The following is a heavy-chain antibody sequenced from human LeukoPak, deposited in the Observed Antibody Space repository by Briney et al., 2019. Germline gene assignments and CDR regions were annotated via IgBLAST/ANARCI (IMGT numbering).Heavy chain of an antibody. D-gene: IGHD1-20*01. CDR3: AREVTGPFDI. V-gene: IGHV3-21*01. CDR2: ISSSSSYI. Sequence: GGSLRLSCAASGFTFSSYAMSWVRQAPGKGLEWVSSISSSSSYIYYADSVKGRFTISRDNAKNSLYLQMNSLRAEDTAVYYCAREVTGPFDIWGQGTMVTVSS. J-gene: IGHJ3*02. CDR1: GFTFSSYA.